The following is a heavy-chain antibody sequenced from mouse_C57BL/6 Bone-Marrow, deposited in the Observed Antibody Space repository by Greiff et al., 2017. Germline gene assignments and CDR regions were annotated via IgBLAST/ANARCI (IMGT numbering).Heavy chain of an antibody. Sequence: VQLQQPGAELVRPGTSVKLSCKASGYTFTSYWMHWVKQRPGQGLEWIGVIDPSDSYTNYNQKFKGKATLTVDTSSSTAYMQLSSLTSEDSAVEYCSHLPGAMDYWGQGTSVTVSS. V-gene: IGHV1-59*01. CDR3: SHLPGAMDY. CDR1: GYTFTSYW. J-gene: IGHJ4*01. CDR2: IDPSDSYT.